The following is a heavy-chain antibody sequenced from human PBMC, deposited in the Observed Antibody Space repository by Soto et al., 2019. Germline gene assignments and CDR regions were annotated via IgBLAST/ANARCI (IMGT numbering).Heavy chain of an antibody. CDR3: ATLWGQD. CDR2: IY. J-gene: IGHJ4*02. V-gene: IGHV4-39*01. D-gene: IGHD3-10*01. Sequence: QLQLQESGPGLVKPSETLSLTCTVSGGSISSSSYYWGWIRQPPGKGLEWIGSIYYYHPSLKSRVTISVDTSKNQFSLKLSSVTAADTAVYYCATLWGQDWGQGTLVTVSS. CDR1: GGSISSSSYY.